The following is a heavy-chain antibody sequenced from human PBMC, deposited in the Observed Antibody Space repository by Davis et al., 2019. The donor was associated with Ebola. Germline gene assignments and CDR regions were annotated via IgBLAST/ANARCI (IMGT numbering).Heavy chain of an antibody. CDR2: INSDGSST. CDR1: GFTFSSYW. D-gene: IGHD2-2*02. CDR3: ARDDCSSTSCYTRAQDY. Sequence: GESLKISCAASGFTFSSYWMHWVRQAPGKGLVWVSRINSDGSSTSYADSVKGRFTISRDNAKNTLYLQMNSLRAEDTAVYYCARDDCSSTSCYTRAQDYWGQGTLVTVSS. J-gene: IGHJ4*02. V-gene: IGHV3-74*01.